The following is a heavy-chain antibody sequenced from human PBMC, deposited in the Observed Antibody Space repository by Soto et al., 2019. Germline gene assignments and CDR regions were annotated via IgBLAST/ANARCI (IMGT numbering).Heavy chain of an antibody. V-gene: IGHV2-5*02. CDR3: AHRTTTVTWWFDP. CDR2: IYWDDDT. D-gene: IGHD4-17*01. Sequence: QITLKESGPTLVKPTQTLTLTCTFSGFSLTTRGVGVGWIRQPPGKPLEWLALIYWDDDTRYSPSLKSRLAITKDPSKNPVVLTMSNIDPADTGTYFCAHRTTTVTWWFDPWGQGTLVTVSS. J-gene: IGHJ5*02. CDR1: GFSLTTRGVG.